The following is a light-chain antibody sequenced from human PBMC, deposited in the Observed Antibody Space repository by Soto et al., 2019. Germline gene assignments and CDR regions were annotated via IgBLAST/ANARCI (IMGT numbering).Light chain of an antibody. Sequence: DIQMTQSPSSLSITVGDRGTITCRSSHDIDNHLKWYQQKPGKAPHLVLYSAFTLQSWVPSRFSGSGSGTAFTLTITSLQPEDSATYFCEQNYSVPLTFGGGTKVEV. CDR2: SAF. J-gene: IGKJ4*01. CDR3: EQNYSVPLT. CDR1: HDIDNH. V-gene: IGKV1-39*01.